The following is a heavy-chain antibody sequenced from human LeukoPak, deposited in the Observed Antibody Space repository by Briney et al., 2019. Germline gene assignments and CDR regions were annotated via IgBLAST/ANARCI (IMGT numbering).Heavy chain of an antibody. D-gene: IGHD3-3*01. CDR2: ISAYNGNT. Sequence: VSVKVSCKASGYTFTSYGISWVRQAPGQGLEWMGWISAYNGNTNYAQKLQGRVTMTTDTSTSTAYMELRSLRSDDTAVYYCARVEIRITIFGVVIIPDYWGQGTLVTVSS. CDR1: GYTFTSYG. CDR3: ARVEIRITIFGVVIIPDY. V-gene: IGHV1-18*01. J-gene: IGHJ4*02.